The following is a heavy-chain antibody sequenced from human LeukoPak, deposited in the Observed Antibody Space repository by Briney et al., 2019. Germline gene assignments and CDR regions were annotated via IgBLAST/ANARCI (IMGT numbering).Heavy chain of an antibody. Sequence: ASVKVSCKVSGYSLTELSLHWVRQAPGKGLEWMGGLDPADGEMIYTQMFQGRITMTEDSSTETAYMEMSSLRSDDTAVYYCATGRTKWDLLNYWGQGTLVTVSS. D-gene: IGHD1-26*01. CDR1: GYSLTELS. J-gene: IGHJ4*02. CDR3: ATGRTKWDLLNY. V-gene: IGHV1-24*01. CDR2: LDPADGEM.